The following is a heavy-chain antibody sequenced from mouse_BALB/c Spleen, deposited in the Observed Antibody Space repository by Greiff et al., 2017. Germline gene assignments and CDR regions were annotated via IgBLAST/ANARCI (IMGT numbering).Heavy chain of an antibody. CDR3: ARNRNDYFDY. CDR1: GFTFSDYG. J-gene: IGHJ2*01. Sequence: EVQGVESGGGLVQPGGSRKLSCAASGFTFSDYGMAWVRQAPGKGPEWVAFISNLAYSIYYADTVTGRFTISRENAKNTLYLEMSSLRSEDTAMYYCARNRNDYFDYWGQGTTLTVSS. CDR2: ISNLAYSI. D-gene: IGHD2-14*01. V-gene: IGHV5-15*02.